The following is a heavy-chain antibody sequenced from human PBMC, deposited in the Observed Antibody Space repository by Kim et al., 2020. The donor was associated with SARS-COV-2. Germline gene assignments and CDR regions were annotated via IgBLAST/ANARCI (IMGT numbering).Heavy chain of an antibody. CDR3: ARTRDSGWSYFDY. D-gene: IGHD6-19*01. V-gene: IGHV3-21*01. Sequence: ADSVKGRFTNSRDNAKNSLYLQMNSLRAEDTAVYYCARTRDSGWSYFDYWGQGTLVTVSS. J-gene: IGHJ4*02.